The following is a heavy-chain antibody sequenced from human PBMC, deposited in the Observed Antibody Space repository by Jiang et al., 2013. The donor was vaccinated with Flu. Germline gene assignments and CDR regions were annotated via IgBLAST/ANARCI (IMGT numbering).Heavy chain of an antibody. V-gene: IGHV6-1*01. J-gene: IGHJ6*02. CDR1: GDSVSSNSAA. CDR3: ARELASIAVAGTKYYGMDV. D-gene: IGHD6-19*01. Sequence: QTLSLTCAISGDSVSSNSAAWNWIRQSPSRGLEWLGRTYYRSKWYNDYAVSVKSRITINPDTSKNQFSLQLNSVTPEDTAVYYCARELASIAVAGTKYYGMDVWGQGTTVTVSS. CDR2: TYYRSKWYN.